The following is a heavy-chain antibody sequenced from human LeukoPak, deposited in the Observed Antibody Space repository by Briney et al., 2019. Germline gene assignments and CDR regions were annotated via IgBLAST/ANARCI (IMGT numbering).Heavy chain of an antibody. CDR3: ARXWGXENVIQHXYYXXSTXXXFDY. CDR2: IYPGDSDT. Sequence: GESLKISCKGSGYSFTSYWIGWVRQMPGKGLEWMGIIYPGDSDTRYSPSFQGQVTISADKSISPAYLQWSSLKASDTAMYYCARXWGXENVIQHXYYXXSTXXXFDY. V-gene: IGHV5-51*01. CDR1: GYSFTSYW. J-gene: IGHJ4*01. D-gene: IGHD3-16*01.